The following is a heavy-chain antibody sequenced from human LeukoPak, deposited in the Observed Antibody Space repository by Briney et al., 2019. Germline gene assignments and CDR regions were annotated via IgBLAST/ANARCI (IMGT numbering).Heavy chain of an antibody. CDR3: ARGDHYYYYEMDV. CDR1: GFTFSSYG. D-gene: IGHD2-21*02. Sequence: AGGSLRLSCAASGFTFSSYGMHWVRQAPGKGLERVAVIWYDGSNEYYADSVKGRFTISRDNSKNTLYLQMNSLRAEDTAVFYCARGDHYYYYEMDVWGQGTTVTVSS. J-gene: IGHJ6*02. V-gene: IGHV3-33*01. CDR2: IWYDGSNE.